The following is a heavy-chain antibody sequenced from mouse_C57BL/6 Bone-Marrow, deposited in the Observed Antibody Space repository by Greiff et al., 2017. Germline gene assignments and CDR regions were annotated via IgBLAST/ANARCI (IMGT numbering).Heavy chain of an antibody. CDR3: ARGERCRYGAIDY. CDR2: IDPSDSYT. J-gene: IGHJ4*01. V-gene: IGHV1-69*01. CDR1: GYTFTSYW. Sequence: QVQLQQPGAELVMPGASVKLSCKASGYTFTSYWMHWVKQRPGQGLEWIGEIDPSDSYTNYNQKFKGKSPLTVDKSSSTAYLQLSSLTSEDSAVXYWARGERCRYGAIDYWGQGTSGTGS. D-gene: IGHD2-14*01.